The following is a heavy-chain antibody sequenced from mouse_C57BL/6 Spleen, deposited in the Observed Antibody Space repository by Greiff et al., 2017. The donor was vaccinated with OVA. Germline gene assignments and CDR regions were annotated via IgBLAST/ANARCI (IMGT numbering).Heavy chain of an antibody. Sequence: VQGVESGPELVKPGASVKISCKASGYAFSSSWMNWVKQRPGKGLEWIGRIYPGDGDTNYNGKFKGKATLTADKSSSTAYMQLSSLTSEDSAVYFCARDYYYGSSHWYFDVWGTGTTVTVSS. CDR1: GYAFSSSW. CDR3: ARDYYYGSSHWYFDV. D-gene: IGHD1-1*01. J-gene: IGHJ1*03. CDR2: IYPGDGDT. V-gene: IGHV1-82*01.